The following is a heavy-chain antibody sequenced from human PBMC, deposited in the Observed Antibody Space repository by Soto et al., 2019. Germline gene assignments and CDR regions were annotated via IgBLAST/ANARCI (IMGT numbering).Heavy chain of an antibody. V-gene: IGHV3-23*01. CDR1: GFIFENFG. J-gene: IGHJ5*01. D-gene: IGHD2-21*01. CDR3: ANNQGGDLVPLATDFWFES. CDR2: ISGSGFKK. Sequence: PGGTLRLSCAASGFIFENFGMSLVRQAPGKGLQWISAISGSGFKKYYADSVKGRFTISRDNSKSTVYLELNNLSADDTAVYHCANNQGGDLVPLATDFWFESWDQGSAVTIGS.